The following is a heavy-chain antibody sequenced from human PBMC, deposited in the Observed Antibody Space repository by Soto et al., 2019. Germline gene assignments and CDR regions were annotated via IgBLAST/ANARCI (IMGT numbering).Heavy chain of an antibody. V-gene: IGHV1-24*01. Sequence: ASVKVSCKVSGYTPTELSMHWVRQAPGKGLEWMGGFDPEDGETIYAQKFQGRVTMTEDTSTDTAYMELSSLRSEDTAVYYCATDPVRGNGMDVWGQGTTVTVSS. CDR3: ATDPVRGNGMDV. D-gene: IGHD3-10*01. CDR1: GYTPTELS. CDR2: FDPEDGET. J-gene: IGHJ6*02.